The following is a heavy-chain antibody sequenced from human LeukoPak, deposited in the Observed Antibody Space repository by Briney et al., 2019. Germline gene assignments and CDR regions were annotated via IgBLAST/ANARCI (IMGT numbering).Heavy chain of an antibody. Sequence: PSQTLSLTCAISGDSVSSNSVAWNWIRQTPSRGLEWLGRTYYRSKWYNDYAVSVKSRITINPDTSKNQFSLQVNSVTPEDTAVYFCSRDTALHGRNYAMDVWGQGTTVTVSS. CDR1: GDSVSSNSVA. J-gene: IGHJ6*02. CDR3: SRDTALHGRNYAMDV. V-gene: IGHV6-1*01. CDR2: TYYRSKWYN. D-gene: IGHD5-18*01.